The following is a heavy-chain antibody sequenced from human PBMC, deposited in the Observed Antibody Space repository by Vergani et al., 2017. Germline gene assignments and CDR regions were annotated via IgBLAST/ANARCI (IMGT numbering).Heavy chain of an antibody. CDR2: ISGHGDRT. Sequence: EVHLLESGGGQVEAGGSLRLSCVASGFTFSNSAMRWVRQTSGKGLEWVSAISGHGDRTYYADSVKGRFTISRDNSKNMLFLQMNNLRTEDTAIDYCAKQYFVSGNYLFDYWGQGTLVTVSS. V-gene: IGHV3-23*01. CDR3: AKQYFVSGNYLFDY. CDR1: GFTFSNSA. J-gene: IGHJ4*02. D-gene: IGHD3-10*01.